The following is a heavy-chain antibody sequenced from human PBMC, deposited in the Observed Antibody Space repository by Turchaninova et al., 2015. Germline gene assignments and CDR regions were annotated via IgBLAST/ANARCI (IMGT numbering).Heavy chain of an antibody. V-gene: IGHV3-48*03. CDR2: INSNGRIK. CDR3: ARGNTVSWLEQTKNCYFDL. D-gene: IGHD5/OR15-5a*01. J-gene: IGHJ2*01. Sequence: WVRQAPGRGLEWVSYINSNGRIKYFADSVKVRFTISRDNAKNSLFLQMNRLRAEDTAVYYCARGNTVSWLEQTKNCYFDLWGRGTLVSVSS.